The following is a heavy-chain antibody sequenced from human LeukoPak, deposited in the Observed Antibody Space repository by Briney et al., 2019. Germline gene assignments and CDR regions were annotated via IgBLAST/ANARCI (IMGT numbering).Heavy chain of an antibody. D-gene: IGHD1-26*01. J-gene: IGHJ4*02. Sequence: ASETLSLTGTVSCDSISSGTFYWGWVRQPPGKGLEWIGSIHYSGNSNYHPSLKSPVTISVDTSKKQFSLNRSSVTAADTAVYYCAGRVGATIWTGMEFWGQGILVTVSS. CDR1: CDSISSGTFY. CDR2: IHYSGNS. CDR3: AGRVGATIWTGMEF. V-gene: IGHV4-39*01.